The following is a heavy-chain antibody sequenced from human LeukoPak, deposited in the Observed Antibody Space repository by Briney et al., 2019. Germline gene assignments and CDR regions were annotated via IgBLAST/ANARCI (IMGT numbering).Heavy chain of an antibody. D-gene: IGHD2-21*02. Sequence: APVKVSCKASGGTFSSYAISWVRQAPGQGLEWMGGIIPIFGTANYAQKFRGRVTITADESTSTAYMELSSLRSEDTAVYYCARGRYCGGDCYSDRLTPLYYYYYMDVWGKGTTVTISS. CDR3: ARGRYCGGDCYSDRLTPLYYYYYMDV. CDR2: IIPIFGTA. J-gene: IGHJ6*03. V-gene: IGHV1-69*13. CDR1: GGTFSSYA.